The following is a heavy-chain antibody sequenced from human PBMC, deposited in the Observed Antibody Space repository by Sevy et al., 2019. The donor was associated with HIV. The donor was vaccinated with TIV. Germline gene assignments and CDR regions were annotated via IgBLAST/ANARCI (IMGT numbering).Heavy chain of an antibody. J-gene: IGHJ4*02. CDR2: ISGTGGST. V-gene: IGHV3-23*01. CDR3: VGIVTAGTDY. Sequence: GGSLRLSCTASGFIFRSYVMSWVRQAPGKGLEWVSTISGTGGSTYYADSVKGRSTISRDNPNNALFLEMNSLRADDTAVYYCVGIVTAGTDYWGQGTLVTVSS. D-gene: IGHD6-13*01. CDR1: GFIFRSYV.